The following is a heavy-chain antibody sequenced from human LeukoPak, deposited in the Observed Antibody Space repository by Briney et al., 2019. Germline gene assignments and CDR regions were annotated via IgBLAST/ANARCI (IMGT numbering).Heavy chain of an antibody. V-gene: IGHV3-15*01. D-gene: IGHD5-18*01. CDR2: IKSKTDGGTT. CDR3: TTETWIQLWSLSDY. J-gene: IGHJ4*02. CDR1: GFTFSNAW. Sequence: KAGGSLRLSCAASGFTFSNAWMSWVRQAPGKGLEWVGRIKSKTDGGTTDYAAPVKGRFTISRDDSKNTLYLQMNSLKTEDTAVYYCTTETWIQLWSLSDYWGQGTLVTVSS.